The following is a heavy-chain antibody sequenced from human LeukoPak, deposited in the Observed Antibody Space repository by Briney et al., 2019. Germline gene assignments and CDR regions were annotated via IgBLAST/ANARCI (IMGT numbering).Heavy chain of an antibody. J-gene: IGHJ6*03. CDR2: IIPIFGTA. D-gene: IGHD6-13*01. CDR1: GGTFSSYA. Sequence: SVKVSCXASGGTFSSYAISWVRQAPGQGLEWMGGIIPIFGTANYAQKFQGRVTITTDESTSTAYMELSSLRSEDTAVCYCARVPNSSSWQTYYYYMDVWGRGTTVTVSS. V-gene: IGHV1-69*05. CDR3: ARVPNSSSWQTYYYYMDV.